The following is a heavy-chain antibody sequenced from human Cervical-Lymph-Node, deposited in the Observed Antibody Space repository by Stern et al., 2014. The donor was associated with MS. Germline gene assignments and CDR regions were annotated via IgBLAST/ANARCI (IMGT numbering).Heavy chain of an antibody. D-gene: IGHD3-9*01. CDR2: IYSGGAT. CDR1: GLTVSTNY. CDR3: ARGSYDVLTGPYFDY. J-gene: IGHJ4*02. V-gene: IGHV3-53*01. Sequence: EVHLVESGGGLILPGGSLRLSCAASGLTVSTNYMSWVRQAPGKGLEWVSAIYSGGATYYADSVKGRFTISRDNSKNTLYLRMNSLRADDTAVYYCARGSYDVLTGPYFDYWGQGTLVTVSS.